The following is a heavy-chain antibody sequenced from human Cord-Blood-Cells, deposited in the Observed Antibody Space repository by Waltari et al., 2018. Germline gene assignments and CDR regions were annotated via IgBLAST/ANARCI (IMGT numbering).Heavy chain of an antibody. CDR2: IYYSGST. CDR1: GGSISSYY. CDR3: ARDNTNWGSDY. D-gene: IGHD7-27*01. J-gene: IGHJ4*02. V-gene: IGHV4-59*01. Sequence: QVQLQESGPGLVKPSETLSLTCTVSGGSISSYYWSWIRQPPGKGLEWIGYIYYSGSTNYNPSLKSRVTISVDTSKNQFSLKLSSVTAADTAVYYCARDNTNWGSDYWGQGTLVTVSS.